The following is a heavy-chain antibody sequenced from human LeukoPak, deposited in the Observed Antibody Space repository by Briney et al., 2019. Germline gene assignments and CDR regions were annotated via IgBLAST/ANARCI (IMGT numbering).Heavy chain of an antibody. J-gene: IGHJ6*02. Sequence: PGGSLRLSCAASGFTFSSYGMHWVRQAPGKGLEWVAVISYDGSNKYYADSVKGRFTISRDNSKNTLYLQMNSLRAEDTAVYYCAKDAGQYQLLYHGMDVWGQGTTVTVSS. D-gene: IGHD2-2*02. CDR1: GFTFSSYG. V-gene: IGHV3-30*18. CDR3: AKDAGQYQLLYHGMDV. CDR2: ISYDGSNK.